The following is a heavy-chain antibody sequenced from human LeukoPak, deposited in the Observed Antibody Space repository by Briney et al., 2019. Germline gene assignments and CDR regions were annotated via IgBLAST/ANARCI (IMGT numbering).Heavy chain of an antibody. V-gene: IGHV4-4*02. J-gene: IGHJ4*02. CDR3: ARPRIVGARAFDY. Sequence: SGTLSLTCAVSGGSISSSNWWSWVRQPPGKGLEWIGEIYHSGSTNYNPSLKSRVTISVDTSKNQFSLKLSSVTAADTAVYYCARPRIVGARAFDYWGQGTLVTVSS. CDR2: IYHSGST. CDR1: GGSISSSNW. D-gene: IGHD1-26*01.